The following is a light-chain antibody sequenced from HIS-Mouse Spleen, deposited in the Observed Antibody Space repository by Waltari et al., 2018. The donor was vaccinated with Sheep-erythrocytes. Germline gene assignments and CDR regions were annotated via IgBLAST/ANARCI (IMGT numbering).Light chain of an antibody. Sequence: QSALTQPPSASGSPGQSVTISCTGTSSDVGGYNYVSWYQQHPGKAPKLMLYEVSKRPSGGPDRFSGSKSGNTAYLTVSGLQAEDEADYDCSSYAGSNNWVFGGGTKLTVL. CDR2: EVS. V-gene: IGLV2-8*01. CDR3: SSYAGSNNWV. CDR1: SSDVGGYNY. J-gene: IGLJ3*02.